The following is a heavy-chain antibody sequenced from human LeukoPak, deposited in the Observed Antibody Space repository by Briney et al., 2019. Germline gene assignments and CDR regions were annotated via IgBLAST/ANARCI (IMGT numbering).Heavy chain of an antibody. CDR2: IYYSGST. J-gene: IGHJ4*02. D-gene: IGHD3-16*02. CDR1: GGSISSYY. CDR3: AREGGYDYVWGSYRPFDY. V-gene: IGHV4-59*01. Sequence: SETLSLTCTVSGGSISSYYWSWIRQPPGKGLEWIGYIYYSGSTNYNPSLKSRVTISVDTYKNQFSLKLSSVAAADTAVYYCAREGGYDYVWGSYRPFDYWGQGTLATVSS.